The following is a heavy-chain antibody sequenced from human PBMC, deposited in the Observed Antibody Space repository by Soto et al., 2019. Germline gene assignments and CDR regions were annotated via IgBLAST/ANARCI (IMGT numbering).Heavy chain of an antibody. V-gene: IGHV3-48*02. D-gene: IGHD2-15*01. Sequence: GESLKISCAASGFTFSSYSMNWVRQAPGKGLEWVSYISSSSSTIYYADSVKGRFTISRDNAKNSLYLQMNSLRDEDTAVYYCARENCSGGSCYPLYYYYYYGMDVWGQGTTVTVSS. CDR2: ISSSSSTI. CDR1: GFTFSSYS. J-gene: IGHJ6*02. CDR3: ARENCSGGSCYPLYYYYYYGMDV.